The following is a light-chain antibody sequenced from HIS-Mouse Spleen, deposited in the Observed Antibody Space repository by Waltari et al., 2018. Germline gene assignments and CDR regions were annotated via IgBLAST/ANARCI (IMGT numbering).Light chain of an antibody. CDR3: QQLNSYPPT. V-gene: IGKV1-9*01. J-gene: IGKJ1*01. Sequence: IQLTQSPSFLSASVGDRVTITCRASQGISSYLAWYQQKPGKAPKLLIYAASTLQSGVPSRFSSSGSGTEFTLTISSLQTEDLTTYYCQQLNSYPPTFGQETKVEIK. CDR2: AAS. CDR1: QGISSY.